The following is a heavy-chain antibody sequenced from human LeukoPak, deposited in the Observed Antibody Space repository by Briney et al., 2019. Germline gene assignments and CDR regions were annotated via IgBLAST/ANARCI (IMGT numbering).Heavy chain of an antibody. CDR3: AAHSSGYYVPFDY. J-gene: IGHJ4*02. V-gene: IGHV3-23*01. CDR1: GFTFSTYA. D-gene: IGHD3-22*01. CDR2: IRGSGGCT. Sequence: GGSLRLSCAASGFTFSTYAMSWVRQAPGKGLEWVSTIRGSGGCTYYADSVKGRFTISRDNSKNTLYLQMNSLRAEDTAVYYCAAHSSGYYVPFDYWGQGTLVTVSS.